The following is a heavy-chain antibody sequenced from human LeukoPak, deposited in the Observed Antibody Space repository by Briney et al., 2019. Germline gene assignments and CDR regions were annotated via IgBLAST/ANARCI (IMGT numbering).Heavy chain of an antibody. V-gene: IGHV1-8*03. CDR2: MNPNSGNT. CDR1: GYTFTSYD. Sequence: GSSVKVSCKASGYTFTSYDINWVRQATGQGLEWMGWMNPNSGNTGYAQKFQGRVTITRNTSISTAYMELSSLRSEDTAVYYCARGGGSGSVRYYYYYYMDVWGKGTTVTVSS. CDR3: ARGGGSGSVRYYYYYYMDV. J-gene: IGHJ6*03. D-gene: IGHD3-16*01.